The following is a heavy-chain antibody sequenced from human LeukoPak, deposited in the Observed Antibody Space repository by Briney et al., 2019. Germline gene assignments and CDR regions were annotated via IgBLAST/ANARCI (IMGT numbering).Heavy chain of an antibody. CDR3: AKEDSSSSFSLDY. CDR1: GFTLSSYG. V-gene: IGHV3-30*18. Sequence: PGGSLRLSCAASGFTLSSYGMHCVRQAPGKGLEWVAVISYDGSNKYYADSVKGRVTFSRDNSKNTLYLQMNSLRAEDTAVYHCAKEDSSSSFSLDYWGQGTLVTVSS. CDR2: ISYDGSNK. D-gene: IGHD6-6*01. J-gene: IGHJ4*02.